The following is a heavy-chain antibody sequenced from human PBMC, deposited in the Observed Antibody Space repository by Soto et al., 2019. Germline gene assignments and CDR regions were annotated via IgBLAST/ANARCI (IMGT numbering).Heavy chain of an antibody. CDR3: ARDPGITGTTDYFDY. CDR2: IYYSGRA. Sequence: SETLSLTCTVSGGSISSYYWSWIRQPAGKGLEWIGYIYYSGRANYNPSLKSRVTISVDTSKNQFSLKLSSVTAADTAVYYCARDPGITGTTDYFDYWGQGTLVTVSS. V-gene: IGHV4-59*01. CDR1: GGSISSYY. J-gene: IGHJ4*02. D-gene: IGHD1-7*01.